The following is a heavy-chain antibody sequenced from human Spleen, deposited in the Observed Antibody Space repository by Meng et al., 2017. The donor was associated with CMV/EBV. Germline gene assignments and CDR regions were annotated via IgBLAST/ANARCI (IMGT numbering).Heavy chain of an antibody. D-gene: IGHD3-22*01. CDR2: INHSGST. CDR3: AREEPATYYYDSSGYYHALPLDY. CDR1: GGSFSGYY. V-gene: IGHV4-34*01. J-gene: IGHJ4*02. Sequence: QVQSQWGAARPLKPSEPLSLTCAVYGGSFSGYYWSWIRQPPGKGLEWIGEINHSGSTNYNPSLKSRVTMSVDTSKNQFSLKLSSVTAADTAVYYCAREEPATYYYDSSGYYHALPLDYWGQGTLVTVSS.